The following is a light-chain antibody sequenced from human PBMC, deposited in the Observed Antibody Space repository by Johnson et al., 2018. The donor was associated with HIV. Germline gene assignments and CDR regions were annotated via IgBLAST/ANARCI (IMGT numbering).Light chain of an antibody. J-gene: IGLJ1*01. V-gene: IGLV1-51*01. CDR2: DSY. CDR3: GTWDSSLSAYV. Sequence: HSVLTQPPSVSAAPGQKVTISCSGSSSNIGNNYVSWYQQLPGTAPKLLIYDSYKQPSGIPDRFSGSKSGTSATLGITGLQTGDEADYYCGTWDSSLSAYVFGTGTKVTVL. CDR1: SSNIGNNY.